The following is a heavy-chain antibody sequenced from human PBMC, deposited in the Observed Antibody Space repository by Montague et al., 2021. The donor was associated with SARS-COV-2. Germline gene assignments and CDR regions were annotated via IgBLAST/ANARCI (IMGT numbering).Heavy chain of an antibody. D-gene: IGHD3-16*02. Sequence: SLRLSCAASGFTFASFAMTWVRQAPGKGLEWVSAISGDGRATYYADSVKGRLTISRDNSKNSLYLEMSSLRAEDTAVYFCAKGLQASQTTFGGIIANWGQGILVTVSS. CDR3: AKGLQASQTTFGGIIAN. V-gene: IGHV3-23*01. CDR2: ISGDGRAT. J-gene: IGHJ4*02. CDR1: GFTFASFA.